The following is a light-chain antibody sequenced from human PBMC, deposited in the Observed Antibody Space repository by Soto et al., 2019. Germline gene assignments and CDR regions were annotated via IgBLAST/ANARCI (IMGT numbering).Light chain of an antibody. J-gene: IGKJ4*01. V-gene: IGKV1-33*01. CDR3: LQYDNVPLT. Sequence: DIQMTQSPSSLSASAGDRVSISCQASQDITNYLNWYQQKPGRAPKLLIYHASNLETGVPSRFSGSKSGTNFNFTISNLQPEDVATYYCLQYDNVPLTFGGGTKVVIK. CDR1: QDITNY. CDR2: HAS.